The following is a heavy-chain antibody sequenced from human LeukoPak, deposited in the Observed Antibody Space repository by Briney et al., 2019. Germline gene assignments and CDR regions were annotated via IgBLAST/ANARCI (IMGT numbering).Heavy chain of an antibody. V-gene: IGHV3-23*01. J-gene: IGHJ4*02. CDR2: ITKYDGRL. CDR1: GFTFSSYA. CDR3: AKDHSADGWPTFEY. D-gene: IGHD5-24*01. Sequence: GGSLRLSCAASGFTFSSYAMSWVRQAPGKGLEWLASITKYDGRLYYADSVRGRFTISRDTSQNELCLQMNSLRVDDSAIYYCAKDHSADGWPTFEYWGRGTLVTVSS.